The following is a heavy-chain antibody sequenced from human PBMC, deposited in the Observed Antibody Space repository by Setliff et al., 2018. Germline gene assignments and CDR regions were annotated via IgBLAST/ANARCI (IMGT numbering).Heavy chain of an antibody. J-gene: IGHJ4*02. D-gene: IGHD1-1*01. CDR3: ARTGTYRYFDY. CDR2: IHYRGTT. V-gene: IGHV4-34*01. Sequence: LSLTCAAYGGTLSDYYWAWIRQPPGKGLEWIGRIHYRGTTYSNASLASRLTISVDTAKNQFSLKLTSVTAADTAVYYCARTGTYRYFDYWGQGTRVTVSS. CDR1: GGTLSDYY.